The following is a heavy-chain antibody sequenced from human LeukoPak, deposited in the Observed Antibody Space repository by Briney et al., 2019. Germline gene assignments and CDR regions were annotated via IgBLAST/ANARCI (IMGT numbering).Heavy chain of an antibody. CDR2: IYPSGST. Sequence: SETLSLTCTVSGGSISSYYWSWIRQPPGKGLEWIGYIYPSGSTNYNPSLKSRVTISVQTPKNQFSLKLSSVTAADTAVYYCASLGSYGLDYWGQGTLVTVSS. J-gene: IGHJ4*02. CDR1: GGSISSYY. CDR3: ASLGSYGLDY. V-gene: IGHV4-4*09. D-gene: IGHD3-16*01.